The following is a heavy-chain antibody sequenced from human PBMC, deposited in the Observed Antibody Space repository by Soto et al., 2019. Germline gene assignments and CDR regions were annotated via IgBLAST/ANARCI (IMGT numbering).Heavy chain of an antibody. V-gene: IGHV4-30-2*01. D-gene: IGHD3-3*01. CDR3: ARDPDFFDAFDI. CDR2: IYHSGST. CDR1: GGSISSGGYS. Sequence: SETLSLTCAVSGGSISSGGYSWSWIRQPPGKGLEWIGYIYHSGSTYYNPSLKSRVTISVDTSKNQFSLKLSSVTAADTAVYFCARDPDFFDAFDIWGQGTMVTVSS. J-gene: IGHJ3*02.